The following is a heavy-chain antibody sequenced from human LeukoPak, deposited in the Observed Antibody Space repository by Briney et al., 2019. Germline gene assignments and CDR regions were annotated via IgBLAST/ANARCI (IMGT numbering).Heavy chain of an antibody. J-gene: IGHJ4*02. Sequence: GSLRLSCSASGFTFSRYAMNWVRQAPGKGLEWVSYINTDSSDIHYADSVKGRFTISRDNARNTLYLQLSSLRAEDSAVYYCARDTFQPGLIDSWGQGTLVTVSS. CDR2: INTDSSDI. V-gene: IGHV3-21*05. CDR3: ARDTFQPGLIDS. CDR1: GFTFSRYA. D-gene: IGHD2-2*01.